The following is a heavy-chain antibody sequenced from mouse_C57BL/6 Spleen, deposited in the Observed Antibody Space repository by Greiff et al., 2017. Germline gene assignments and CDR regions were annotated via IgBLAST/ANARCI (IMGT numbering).Heavy chain of an antibody. CDR1: GFNIKDYY. V-gene: IGHV14-2*01. Sequence: VQLKESGAELVKPGASVKLSCTASGFNIKDYYMHWVKQRTEQGLEWIGRIDPEDGETKYAPKFQGKATITADTSSNTAYLQLSSLTSEDTAVYYCASNPLYYYGSSYDFDYWGQGTTLTVSS. CDR3: ASNPLYYYGSSYDFDY. CDR2: IDPEDGET. D-gene: IGHD1-1*01. J-gene: IGHJ2*01.